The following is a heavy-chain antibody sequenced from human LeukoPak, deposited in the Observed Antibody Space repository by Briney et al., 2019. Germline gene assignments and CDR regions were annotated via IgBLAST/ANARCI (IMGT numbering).Heavy chain of an antibody. CDR3: ARGGPAFFDY. CDR1: GGSFSGYY. J-gene: IGHJ4*02. V-gene: IGHV4-34*01. CDR2: INHSGST. Sequence: SETLSLTCAVYGGSFSGYYWSWIRRPPGKGLEWIGEINHSGSTNYNPSLKSRVTISVDTSKNQFSLKLSSVTAADTAVYYCARGGPAFFDYWGQGTLVTVSS.